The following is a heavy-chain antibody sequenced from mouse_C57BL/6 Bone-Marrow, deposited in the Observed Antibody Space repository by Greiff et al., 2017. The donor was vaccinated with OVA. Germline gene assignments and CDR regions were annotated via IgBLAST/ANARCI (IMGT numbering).Heavy chain of an antibody. CDR1: GYTFTSYW. V-gene: IGHV1-52*01. D-gene: IGHD4-1*01. J-gene: IGHJ2*01. Sequence: VQLQQPGAELVRPGSSVKLSCKASGYTFTSYWMHWVKQRPIQGLEWIGNIDPSDSETHYTQKFKDKATLTVDKSSSTAYMQLSSLTSEDSAVYYCAVTGGENWGQGTTLTVSS. CDR3: AVTGGEN. CDR2: IDPSDSET.